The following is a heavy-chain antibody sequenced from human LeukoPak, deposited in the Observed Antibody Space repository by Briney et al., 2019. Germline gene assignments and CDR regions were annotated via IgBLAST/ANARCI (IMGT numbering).Heavy chain of an antibody. CDR3: ARDKILWFRELLGY. J-gene: IGHJ4*02. CDR2: INPNSGGT. Sequence: ASVKVSCKASGYTFTAYYMHWVRQAPGQGLEWMGWINPNSGGTNYAQKFQGRVTMTRDTSISTAYMELSRLRSDDTAVYYCARDKILWFRELLGYWGQGTLVTVSS. D-gene: IGHD3-10*01. CDR1: GYTFTAYY. V-gene: IGHV1-2*02.